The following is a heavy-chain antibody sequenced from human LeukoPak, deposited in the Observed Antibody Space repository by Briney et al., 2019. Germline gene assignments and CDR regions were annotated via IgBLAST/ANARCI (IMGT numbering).Heavy chain of an antibody. Sequence: GGSLRLSCAASGFTFSSYGMHWVRQAPGKGLEWVSVIYSGGSTYYADSVKGRFTISRDNSKNTLYLQMNSLRAEDTAVYYCAKDRGVGSYYGFDYWGQGTLVTVSS. CDR3: AKDRGVGSYYGFDY. CDR2: IYSGGST. D-gene: IGHD1-26*01. V-gene: IGHV3-NL1*01. J-gene: IGHJ4*02. CDR1: GFTFSSYG.